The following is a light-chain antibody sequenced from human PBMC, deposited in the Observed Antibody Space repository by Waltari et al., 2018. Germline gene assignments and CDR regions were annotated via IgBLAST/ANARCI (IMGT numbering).Light chain of an antibody. Sequence: DIVMTQTPLSLPVTPGEPASISCRSSQSLLHTDGYTYLDWYLQKPGQSPQLLLYGGSNRAPGVPDRFSGSGSGTDFTLKISKVGAEDVGVYYCMQHKARPYSFGQGTKVEIK. V-gene: IGKV2-40*01. CDR2: GGS. J-gene: IGKJ2*03. CDR3: MQHKARPYS. CDR1: QSLLHTDGYTY.